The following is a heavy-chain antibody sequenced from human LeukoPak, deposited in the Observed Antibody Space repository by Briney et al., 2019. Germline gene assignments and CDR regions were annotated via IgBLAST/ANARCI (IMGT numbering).Heavy chain of an antibody. CDR1: GFTFSSYA. CDR2: IYYSGSA. Sequence: GSLRLSCAASGFTFSSYAMSWIRQPPGKGLEWIGYIYYSGSATYNPSLKSRVTISLNTSKNQFSLKLSSVTAADTALYYCAGRSRSAWYYDYWGQGTLVIVSS. CDR3: AGRSRSAWYYDY. V-gene: IGHV4-59*01. J-gene: IGHJ4*02. D-gene: IGHD6-19*01.